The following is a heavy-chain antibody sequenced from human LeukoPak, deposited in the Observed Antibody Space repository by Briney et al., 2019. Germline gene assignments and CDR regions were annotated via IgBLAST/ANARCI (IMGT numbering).Heavy chain of an antibody. CDR2: IKTDGSST. CDR1: GLSFSSFW. J-gene: IGHJ5*02. Sequence: SLSLSCLPSGLSFSSFWVVWVRQTPGKGLVWVSRIKTDGSSTDYADSVKGRFTISRDNARNTLYLQMDSLRVEDTAVYYCVRETRIGSSGTQGWFDPWGQGTLVTVSS. D-gene: IGHD1-1*01. CDR3: VRETRIGSSGTQGWFDP. V-gene: IGHV3-74*01.